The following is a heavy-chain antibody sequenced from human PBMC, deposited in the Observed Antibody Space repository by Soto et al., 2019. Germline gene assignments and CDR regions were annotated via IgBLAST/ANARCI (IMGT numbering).Heavy chain of an antibody. J-gene: IGHJ5*02. CDR2: ISSNSAYI. V-gene: IGHV3-21*01. Sequence: PRLSCAASGFTFRSFTMNWVCQAPGKGLEWVSTISSNSAYIYYTDALRGRFTISRDNAKNSLHLQMNSLRAEDTAVYYCTRDASRDSSARGWFDPWGPGTLVTASS. CDR3: TRDASRDSSARGWFDP. D-gene: IGHD6-13*01. CDR1: GFTFRSFT.